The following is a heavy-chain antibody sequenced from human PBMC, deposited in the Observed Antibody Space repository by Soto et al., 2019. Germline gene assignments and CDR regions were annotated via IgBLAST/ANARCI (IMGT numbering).Heavy chain of an antibody. CDR1: GGTFRNYP. Sequence: QVQLVQSGTEVKKPGSSVKVSCKASGGTFRNYPINWVRQAPGQGLEWMGSIFPLTDIPDYAQNFQARLTXRXDXPTSTAYMELSSLTSDDTAMYFCARGPLVVLNYFESWGQGTLVTVSS. V-gene: IGHV1-69*02. J-gene: IGHJ4*02. CDR3: ARGPLVVLNYFES. CDR2: IFPLTDIP.